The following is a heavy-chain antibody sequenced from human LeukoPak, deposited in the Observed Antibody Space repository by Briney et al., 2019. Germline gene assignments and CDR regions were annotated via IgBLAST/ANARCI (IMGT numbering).Heavy chain of an antibody. CDR2: ISSSSSYI. CDR1: GFTFISYS. V-gene: IGHV3-21*01. D-gene: IGHD3-10*01. Sequence: GGSLRLSCAASGFTFISYSMNWVRQAPGRGLEWVSSISSSSSYIYYADSLKGRFTISRDNAKNSLYLQMNSLRAEDTAVYYCARDSGIGPNWFDPWGQGTLVTVSS. CDR3: ARDSGIGPNWFDP. J-gene: IGHJ5*02.